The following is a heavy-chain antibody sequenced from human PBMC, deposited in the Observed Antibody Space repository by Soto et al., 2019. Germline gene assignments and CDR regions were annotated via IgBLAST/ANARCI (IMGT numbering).Heavy chain of an antibody. V-gene: IGHV3-7*03. Sequence: EVQLVESGGGLVQPGGSLRLSCAASGFTFSSDWMTWVRQAPGKGLEWVANIKEDGSEKYYVDSVKGRFTISRDNAEKSPYLQMKRLGAGGPGGYYWAGGFPQPGSWGQGATVPGSS. D-gene: IGHD3-10*01. CDR2: IKEDGSEK. CDR1: GFTFSSDW. J-gene: IGHJ6*01. CDR3: AGGFPQPGS.